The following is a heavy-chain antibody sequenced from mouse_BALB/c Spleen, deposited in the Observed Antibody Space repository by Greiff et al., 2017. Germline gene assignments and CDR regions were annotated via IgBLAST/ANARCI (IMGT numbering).Heavy chain of an antibody. CDR3: ARKFAGAMDY. V-gene: IGHV5-6-3*01. CDR1: GFTFSSYG. Sequence: EVMLVESGGGLVQPGGSLKLSCAASGFTFSSYGMSWVRQTPDKRLELVATINSNGGSTYYPDSVKGRFTISRDNAKNTLYLQMSSLKSEDTAMYYCARKFAGAMDYWGQGTSVTVSS. J-gene: IGHJ4*01. CDR2: INSNGGST.